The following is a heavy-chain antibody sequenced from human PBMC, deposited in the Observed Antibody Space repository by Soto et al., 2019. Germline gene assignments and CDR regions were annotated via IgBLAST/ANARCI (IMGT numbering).Heavy chain of an antibody. CDR1: GGSFSGYY. D-gene: IGHD3-3*01. CDR3: ARVQTYYDFWRGYYMERGRCWFDP. CDR2: INHSGST. J-gene: IGHJ5*02. V-gene: IGHV4-34*01. Sequence: SETLSLTCAVYGGSFSGYYWSWIRQPPGKGLEWIGEINHSGSTNYNPSLKGRVTISVDTSKNQFSLKLSSVTAADTAVYYCARVQTYYDFWRGYYMERGRCWFDPWGQGTLVTVSS.